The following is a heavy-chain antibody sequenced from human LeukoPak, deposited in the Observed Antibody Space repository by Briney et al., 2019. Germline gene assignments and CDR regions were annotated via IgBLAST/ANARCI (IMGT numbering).Heavy chain of an antibody. J-gene: IGHJ3*01. V-gene: IGHV4-4*02. Sequence: PSETLSLTCAVSGGSISSSNWWSWVRQPPGKGLEWIGEIYHSGSTNYNPSLKSRVTISLDTSRNQFSLKLNSVTAADTAVYYCAKSNGYGLIDTWGQGTMVTVSS. CDR1: GGSISSSNW. CDR2: IYHSGST. CDR3: AKSNGYGLIDT. D-gene: IGHD3-22*01.